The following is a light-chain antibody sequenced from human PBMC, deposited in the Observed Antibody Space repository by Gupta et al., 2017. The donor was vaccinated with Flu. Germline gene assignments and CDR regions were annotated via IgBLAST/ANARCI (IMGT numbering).Light chain of an antibody. CDR3: CSDGRSDV. J-gene: IGLJ1*01. CDR1: SNDIGGNNY. V-gene: IGLV2-8*01. CDR2: EVK. Sequence: QPGPPQPPSASGSPGQSVAISCTGTSNDIGGNNYFSWYQQSPGKAPRLIIYEVKNRPSGVPDRCSGSKSGNTAALTVSGLQPEDEGDYYCCSDGRSDVFGTGTKVTVL.